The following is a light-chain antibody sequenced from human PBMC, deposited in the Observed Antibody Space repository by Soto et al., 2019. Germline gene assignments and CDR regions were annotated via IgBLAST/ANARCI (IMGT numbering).Light chain of an antibody. Sequence: EIVIAQSPATLSFSPGGRATLSCRASQSISDTLAWYQQKPGQAPRLLIYGASKRATGFPARFSGSGSGTDFTLTISSLQSEDFAVYYCQQYNTWPWTFGQGTKVDIK. V-gene: IGKV3-15*01. J-gene: IGKJ1*01. CDR2: GAS. CDR3: QQYNTWPWT. CDR1: QSISDT.